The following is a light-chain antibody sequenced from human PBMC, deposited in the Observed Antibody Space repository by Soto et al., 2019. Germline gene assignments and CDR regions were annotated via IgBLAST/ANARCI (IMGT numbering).Light chain of an antibody. CDR3: NSYTSSTTLV. Sequence: QSALTQPASVSGSPGPAITISCTGTSSDVGGYNYVSWYQQHPGKAPKLLIYEVSNRPSGVSNRVTASKSGNTASLTISGLQAEDEADYYCNSYTSSTTLVFGGGTKVTVL. J-gene: IGLJ2*01. CDR2: EVS. CDR1: SSDVGGYNY. V-gene: IGLV2-14*01.